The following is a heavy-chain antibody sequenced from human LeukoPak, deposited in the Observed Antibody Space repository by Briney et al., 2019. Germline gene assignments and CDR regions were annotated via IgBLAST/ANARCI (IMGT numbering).Heavy chain of an antibody. D-gene: IGHD2/OR15-2a*01. Sequence: ETLSLTCTVSGGSISSSSYYWGWVRQAPGKGLEWVSYISTSSSTMYYADSVKGRFTISRDNAKNSLYLQMNSLRAEDTAVYYCARDPGYFVGYWGQGTLVTVSS. CDR3: ARDPGYFVGY. CDR2: ISTSSSTM. CDR1: GGSISSSSYY. V-gene: IGHV3-48*01. J-gene: IGHJ4*02.